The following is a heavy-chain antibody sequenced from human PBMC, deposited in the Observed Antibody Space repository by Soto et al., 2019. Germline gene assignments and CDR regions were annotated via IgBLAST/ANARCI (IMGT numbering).Heavy chain of an antibody. J-gene: IGHJ5*02. V-gene: IGHV3-23*01. CDR1: GFTFSSYA. Sequence: GGSLRLSCAASGFTFSSYAMSWVRQAPGKGLEWVSAISGSGGSTYYADSVKGRFTISRDNSKNTLYLQMNSLRAEDTAVYYCAKGYYYDSSGYYFRWFDPWGQGTLVTVSS. D-gene: IGHD3-22*01. CDR3: AKGYYYDSSGYYFRWFDP. CDR2: ISGSGGST.